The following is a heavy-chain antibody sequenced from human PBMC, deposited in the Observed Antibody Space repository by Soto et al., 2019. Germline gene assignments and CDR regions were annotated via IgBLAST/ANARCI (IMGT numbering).Heavy chain of an antibody. J-gene: IGHJ4*02. CDR3: AKVPLTTVVTRTYFDY. CDR1: VFTFSSYG. CDR2: ISYDGSNK. Sequence: GSLRLSCAAPVFTFSSYGMHWVRQAPGKGLEWVAVISYDGSNKYYADSVKGRFTISRDNSKNMLYLQMNSLRAEDTAVYYCAKVPLTTVVTRTYFDYWGQGTLVTVSS. V-gene: IGHV3-30*18. D-gene: IGHD4-17*01.